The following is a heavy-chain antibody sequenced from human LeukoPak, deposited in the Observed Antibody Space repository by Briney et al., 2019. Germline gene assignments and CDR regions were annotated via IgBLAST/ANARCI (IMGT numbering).Heavy chain of an antibody. CDR1: GGSISSGSYY. J-gene: IGHJ5*02. V-gene: IGHV4-61*02. Sequence: SETLSLTCTVSGGSISSGSYYWSWIRQPAGKGLEWIGRIYTSGSTNYNPSLKSRVTISVDTSKKQFSLKLSSVTAADTAVYYCARLIAAAGINWFDPWGQGTLVTVSS. D-gene: IGHD6-13*01. CDR2: IYTSGST. CDR3: ARLIAAAGINWFDP.